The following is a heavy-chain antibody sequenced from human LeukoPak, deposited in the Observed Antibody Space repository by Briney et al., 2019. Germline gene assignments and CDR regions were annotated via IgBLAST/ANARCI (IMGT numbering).Heavy chain of an antibody. CDR2: INHDGSEK. Sequence: PGGSLRLSCAASGFTFSNFWMTWVRQAPGQGLEWVANINHDGSEKYYVDSVKGRFTISRDNAKNSLYLQVNSLRAEDTAVYYCAKSGGVSSSSGSYSFDYWGQGTLVTVSS. J-gene: IGHJ4*02. D-gene: IGHD3-10*01. V-gene: IGHV3-7*03. CDR3: AKSGGVSSSSGSYSFDY. CDR1: GFTFSNFW.